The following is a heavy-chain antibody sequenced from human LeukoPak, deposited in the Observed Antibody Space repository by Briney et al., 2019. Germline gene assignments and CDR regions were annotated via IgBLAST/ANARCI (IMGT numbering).Heavy chain of an antibody. CDR3: AREHYFYYLDA. V-gene: IGHV3-7*01. Sequence: PGGSLRLSCAASGFTFNTQWMSWVRQAPGKGLEWVAIVNQGGTQKYYVDSVKGRFTISRDNAENSLYLQMNSLRAEDTAVYYCAREHYFYYLDAWGKGTTVTVSS. CDR1: GFTFNTQW. CDR2: VNQGGTQK. J-gene: IGHJ6*03.